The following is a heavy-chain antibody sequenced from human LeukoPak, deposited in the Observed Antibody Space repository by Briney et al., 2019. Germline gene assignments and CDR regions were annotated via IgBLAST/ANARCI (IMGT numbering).Heavy chain of an antibody. CDR2: ISSSGGTT. J-gene: IGHJ6*04. Sequence: GGSLRLSCAASGFTFSSYAMSWVRQAPGKGLEWVSVISSSGGTTYYADSVKGRFTISRDNSKNTLYLQMDSLRAEDTAVYYCAKDLKGFRLADVWGKGTTVTVSS. D-gene: IGHD6-25*01. V-gene: IGHV3-23*01. CDR3: AKDLKGFRLADV. CDR1: GFTFSSYA.